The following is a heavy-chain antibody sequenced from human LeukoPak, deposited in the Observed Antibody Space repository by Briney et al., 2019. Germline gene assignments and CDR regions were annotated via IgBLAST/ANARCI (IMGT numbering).Heavy chain of an antibody. Sequence: PSETLSLTCTVSGGSISSSSYYWGWIRQPPGKGLEWIGSIYYSGSTYYNPSLKSRVTISVDTSKNQFSLKLSSVTAADTAVYYCARQAQQLVREYYFDYWGQGTLVTVSS. CDR2: IYYSGST. V-gene: IGHV4-39*01. D-gene: IGHD6-13*01. J-gene: IGHJ4*02. CDR3: ARQAQQLVREYYFDY. CDR1: GGSISSSSYY.